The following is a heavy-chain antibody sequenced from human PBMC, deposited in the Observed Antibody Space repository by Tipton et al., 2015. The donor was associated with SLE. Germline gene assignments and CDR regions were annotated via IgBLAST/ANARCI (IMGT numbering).Heavy chain of an antibody. V-gene: IGHV4-39*07. D-gene: IGHD2-15*01. Sequence: TLSLTCTVSGGSVITTAYYWDWIRQPPGKGLEWIGNIYYSGSTYYNPSLKSRVTISLDTSRNQFSLTVTSVTAADTAIYYCARQIAYAGYSEDSWGQGTLVAVSS. CDR3: ARQIAYAGYSEDS. CDR2: IYYSGST. J-gene: IGHJ4*02. CDR1: GGSVITTAYY.